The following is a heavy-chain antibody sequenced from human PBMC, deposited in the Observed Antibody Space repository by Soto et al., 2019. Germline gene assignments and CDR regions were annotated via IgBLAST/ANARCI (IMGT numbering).Heavy chain of an antibody. CDR2: ISYDGSNK. CDR1: GFTFSSYG. Sequence: SLRLSCAASGFTFSSYGMHWVRQAPGKGLEWVAVISYDGSNKYYADSVKGRFTISRDNSKNTLYLQMNSLRAEDTAVYYCAKELVAAPHLLYYYYYYGRDVGGQGTRVP. D-gene: IGHD2-8*02. CDR3: AKELVAAPHLLYYYYYYGRDV. V-gene: IGHV3-30*18. J-gene: IGHJ6*02.